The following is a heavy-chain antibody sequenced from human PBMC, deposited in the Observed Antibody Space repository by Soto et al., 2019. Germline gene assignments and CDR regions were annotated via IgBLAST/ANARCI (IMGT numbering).Heavy chain of an antibody. CDR3: ARGTRYEQWLVY. CDR2: ISYDGSNK. J-gene: IGHJ4*02. V-gene: IGHV3-30-3*01. Sequence: GGSLRLSCAASGFTFSSYAMHWVRQAPGKGLEWVAVISYDGSNKYYADSVKGRFTISRDNSKNTLYLQMNSLRAEDTAVYYCARGTRYEQWLVYWGQGTLVTVSS. CDR1: GFTFSSYA. D-gene: IGHD6-19*01.